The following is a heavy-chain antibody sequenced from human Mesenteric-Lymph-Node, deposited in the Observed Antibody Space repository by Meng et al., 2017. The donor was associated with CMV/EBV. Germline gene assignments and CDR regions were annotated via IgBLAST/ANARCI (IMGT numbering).Heavy chain of an antibody. V-gene: IGHV1-18*01. CDR1: SYG. CDR3: ARGLLGYCSSSTCYVRGADY. CDR2: ISGYNGNT. J-gene: IGHJ4*02. D-gene: IGHD2-2*01. Sequence: SYGFSWVRQAPGQGLEWMGWISGYNGNTNYAQKVQGRVTMTTDTSTSTAYMELRSLRSDDTAVYYWARGLLGYCSSSTCYVRGADYWGQGTLVTVSS.